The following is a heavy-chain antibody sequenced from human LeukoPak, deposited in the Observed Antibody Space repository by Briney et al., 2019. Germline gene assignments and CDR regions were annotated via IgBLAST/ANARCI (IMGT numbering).Heavy chain of an antibody. Sequence: ETLSLTCTVSGNSISSGYYWGWIRQPPGKGLEWVSSISSSSSYIYYADSVKGRFTISRDNAKNSLYLQMNSLRAEDTAVYYCARDYHRGVVPAAKGYFDYWGQGTLVTVSS. CDR2: ISSSSSYI. J-gene: IGHJ4*02. V-gene: IGHV3-21*01. CDR3: ARDYHRGVVPAAKGYFDY. CDR1: GNSISSGYY. D-gene: IGHD2-2*01.